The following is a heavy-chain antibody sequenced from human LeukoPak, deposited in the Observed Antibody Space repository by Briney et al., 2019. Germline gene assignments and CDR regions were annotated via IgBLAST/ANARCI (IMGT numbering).Heavy chain of an antibody. CDR3: ARVRGHGDMIDY. J-gene: IGHJ4*01. V-gene: IGHV1-46*01. Sequence: ASVKVSCKASGYIFTTYFMHWVRQAPGQGLEWMGFINPSGGTTGYSQKFQGRVTMTRDTSTSKVYMALSSLRSEDTAVYYCARVRGHGDMIDYWGQGTLVTVSS. CDR2: INPSGGTT. CDR1: GYIFTTYF. D-gene: IGHD3-10*01.